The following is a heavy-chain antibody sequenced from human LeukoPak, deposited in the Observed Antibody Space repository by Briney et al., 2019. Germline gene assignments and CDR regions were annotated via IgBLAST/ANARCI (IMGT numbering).Heavy chain of an antibody. J-gene: IGHJ4*02. D-gene: IGHD4-23*01. V-gene: IGHV4-61*01. Sequence: SEALSLTCTVSGGSVSGGSISSYYWSWIRQPPGKGLEWIGFIAYTGSTNYNPSLKSRVTISVDTSKNQFSLKLSSVTAADTAVYYCARGTVVEDFDYWGQGTLVTVSS. CDR1: GGSVSGGSISSYY. CDR2: IAYTGST. CDR3: ARGTVVEDFDY.